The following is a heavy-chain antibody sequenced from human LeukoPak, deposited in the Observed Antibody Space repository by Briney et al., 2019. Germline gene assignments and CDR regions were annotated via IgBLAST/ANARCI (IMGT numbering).Heavy chain of an antibody. D-gene: IGHD4-11*01. CDR2: MNPNSGNT. CDR3: ARPNTVRNYYYYMDV. CDR1: GYTFTSYD. J-gene: IGHJ6*03. V-gene: IGHV1-8*01. Sequence: ASVKVSCKASGYTFTSYDINWVRQATGQGLEWMGWMNPNSGNTGYAQKFQGRVTMTRNTSISTAYMELSSLRSEDTAVYYCARPNTVRNYYYYMDVWGKGTTVTVSS.